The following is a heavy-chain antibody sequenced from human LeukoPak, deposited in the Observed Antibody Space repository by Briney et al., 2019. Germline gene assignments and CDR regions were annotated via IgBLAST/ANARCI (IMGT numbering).Heavy chain of an antibody. V-gene: IGHV3-48*02. J-gene: IGHJ4*02. CDR2: ITSSSSTI. Sequence: GGSLRLSCAASGFIFSSYSMNWVRQAPGKGLEWVSYITSSSSTIYYADSVKGRFTISRDNAKTSLYLQMNSLRDEDTAVYYCATRGPATVPGVLDYWGQGARVTVSS. CDR3: ATRGPATVPGVLDY. D-gene: IGHD2-2*01. CDR1: GFIFSSYS.